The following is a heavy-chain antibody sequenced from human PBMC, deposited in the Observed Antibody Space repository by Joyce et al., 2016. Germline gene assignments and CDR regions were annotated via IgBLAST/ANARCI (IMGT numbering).Heavy chain of an antibody. D-gene: IGHD2-15*01. J-gene: IGHJ6*02. CDR1: GYTFTSYG. V-gene: IGHV1-18*01. CDR2: ISAYSGHT. CDR3: ARDSDCSDGNCYPMYYNGMDG. Sequence: QVQLVQSGGEVKKPGASVKVSCKASGYTFTSYGISWVRQVPGQGLEWMGWISAYSGHTNPAQNLQGRVTMTTDTSTRTAYMELRSLKSDDTAVYYCARDSDCSDGNCYPMYYNGMDGWGQGTTVTVSS.